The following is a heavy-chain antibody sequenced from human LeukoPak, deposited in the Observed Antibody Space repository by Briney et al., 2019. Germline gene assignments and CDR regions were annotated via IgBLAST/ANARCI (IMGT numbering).Heavy chain of an antibody. CDR2: LSDDGVHT. CDR3: ARVYYGSWSGYYDY. CDR1: GFNFGSFG. D-gene: IGHD3-3*01. V-gene: IGHV3-30*03. Sequence: PGGSLRLSCAAAGFNFGSFGLHWVRQAPGKGLEWVSTLSDDGVHTYYSDSVKGRFAISRDDAKNSLYLQMNSLRAEDTAVYYCARVYYGSWSGYYDYWGQGTLVTVSS. J-gene: IGHJ4*02.